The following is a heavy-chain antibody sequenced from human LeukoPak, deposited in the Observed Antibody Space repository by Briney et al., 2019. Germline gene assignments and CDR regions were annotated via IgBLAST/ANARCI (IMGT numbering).Heavy chain of an antibody. J-gene: IGHJ4*02. CDR2: IYYSGST. Sequence: SETLSLTCTVSGGSISSSSYYWGWIRQPPGKGLEWIGSIYYSGSTYYNPPLKSRVTISVDTSKDQFSLKLSSVTAADTAVYYCARLYSYGDYLDYWGQGTLVTVSS. CDR3: ARLYSYGDYLDY. CDR1: GGSISSSSYY. D-gene: IGHD4-17*01. V-gene: IGHV4-39*01.